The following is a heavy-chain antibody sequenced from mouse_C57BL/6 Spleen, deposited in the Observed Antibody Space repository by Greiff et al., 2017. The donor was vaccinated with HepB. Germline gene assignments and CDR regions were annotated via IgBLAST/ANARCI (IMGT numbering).Heavy chain of an antibody. CDR2: INPYNGGT. CDR3: AREEGGSSGYVNWFAY. CDR1: GYTFTDYY. D-gene: IGHD3-2*02. V-gene: IGHV1-19*01. J-gene: IGHJ3*01. Sequence: EVKLVESGPVLVKPGASVKMSCKASGYTFTDYYMNWVKQSHGKSLEWIGVINPYNGGTSYNQKFKGKATLTVDKSSSTAYMELNSLTSEDSAVYYCAREEGGSSGYVNWFAYWGQGTLVTVSA.